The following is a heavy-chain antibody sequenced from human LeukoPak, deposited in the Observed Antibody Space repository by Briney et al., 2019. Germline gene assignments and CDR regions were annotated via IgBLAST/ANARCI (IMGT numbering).Heavy chain of an antibody. CDR2: IYNSGST. Sequence: SETVSHPCTVSGDSISSYYWSWIRQPPGKGLEWIGYIYNSGSTKYNPSLRSRVTISVDTSKNHVSPKVSSVTAADTAMYYCARAIDYMPAMEVWGEERKDAVSS. D-gene: IGHD4-11*01. J-gene: IGHJ6*03. CDR3: ARAIDYMPAMEV. V-gene: IGHV4-59*01. CDR1: GDSISSYY.